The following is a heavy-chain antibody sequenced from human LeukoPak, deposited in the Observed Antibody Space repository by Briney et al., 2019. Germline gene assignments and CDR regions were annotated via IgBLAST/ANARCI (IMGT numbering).Heavy chain of an antibody. CDR2: ISSSSSYI. CDR3: ARVGTVTSYEDY. D-gene: IGHD4-17*01. Sequence: GGSLRLSCAASGFTFSSYSMNWVRQAPGKGLEWVLSISSSSSYIYYADSVKGRFTISRDNAKNSLYLQMNSLRAEDTAVYYCARVGTVTSYEDYWGQGTLVTVSS. V-gene: IGHV3-21*01. CDR1: GFTFSSYS. J-gene: IGHJ4*02.